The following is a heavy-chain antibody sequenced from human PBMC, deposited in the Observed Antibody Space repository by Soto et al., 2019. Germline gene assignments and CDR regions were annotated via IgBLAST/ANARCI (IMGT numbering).Heavy chain of an antibody. CDR1: GGTFGDYA. CDR2: IRSKVYGGTT. D-gene: IGHD3-9*01. CDR3: TRVGYDILTGYYLTHSYYMDV. V-gene: IGHV3-49*03. J-gene: IGHJ6*03. Sequence: GGSLRLSCTASGGTFGDYAMSWFRQAPGKGLEWVGFIRSKVYGGTTEYAASAKGRFTISRDDSKSIAYLQMHSLKTEDTAVYYCTRVGYDILTGYYLTHSYYMDVWGKGTTVTVSS.